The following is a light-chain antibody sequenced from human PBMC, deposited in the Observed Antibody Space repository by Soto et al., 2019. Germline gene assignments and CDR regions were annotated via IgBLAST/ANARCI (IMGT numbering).Light chain of an antibody. V-gene: IGKV1-39*01. CDR3: QHGYVAPYS. CDR2: SAS. J-gene: IGKJ2*03. Sequence: IHMTHSPSSVSASIFYTVSITCLSIQDINVYLNWYQQKPGEVPKLLIYSASTLHSGVPSRFTGSGSETDFTLTIRSLQPEDFATYYCQHGYVAPYSFGQGTKVDI. CDR1: QDINVY.